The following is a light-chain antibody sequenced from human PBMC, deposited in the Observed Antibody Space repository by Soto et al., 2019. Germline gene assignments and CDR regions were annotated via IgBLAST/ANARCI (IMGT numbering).Light chain of an antibody. V-gene: IGKV1-5*03. CDR3: QQYNSYSLT. CDR1: QSISIW. CDR2: KAS. J-gene: IGKJ1*01. Sequence: DIQMTQSPSTLSASVGDRVTISCRASQSISIWLAWYQQKPGKAPNLLIYKASSLESGVPSRFSGSGSGTEFTLTISSLQPDDFATYYCQQYNSYSLTFGQGTKVEIK.